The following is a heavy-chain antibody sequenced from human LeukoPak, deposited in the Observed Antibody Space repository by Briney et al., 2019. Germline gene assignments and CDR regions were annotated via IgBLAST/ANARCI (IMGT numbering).Heavy chain of an antibody. CDR1: GFTFSSYI. J-gene: IGHJ5*02. D-gene: IGHD2-2*02. V-gene: IGHV3-21*01. CDR3: ARGYCSSTSCYMIDP. Sequence: PGGSLRLSCAASGFTFSSYIMNWVRQAPGKGLEWVSSISVGSSGYIYYADSVKGRFTISRDNAKNSLYLQMNSLRAEDTAVYYCARGYCSSTSCYMIDPWGQGTLVTVSS. CDR2: ISVGSSGYI.